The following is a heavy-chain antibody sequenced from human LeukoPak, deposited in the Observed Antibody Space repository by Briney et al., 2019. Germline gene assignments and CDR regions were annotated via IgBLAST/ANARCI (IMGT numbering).Heavy chain of an antibody. CDR2: IYSGGTT. J-gene: IGHJ4*02. V-gene: IGHV3-66*01. D-gene: IGHD3-3*01. CDR1: GFTVSSNH. Sequence: GGSLRLSCAASGFTVSSNHMSWVRQAPGKGLEWVSVIYSGGTTYYADSVKGRFTISRDNSKNTLYLQMNSLRAEDTAVYYCARGRRITIFGVIIVRYFDYWGQGTLVTVSS. CDR3: ARGRRITIFGVIIVRYFDY.